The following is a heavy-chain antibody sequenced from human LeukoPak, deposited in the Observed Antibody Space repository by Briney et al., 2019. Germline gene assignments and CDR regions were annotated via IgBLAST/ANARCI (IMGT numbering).Heavy chain of an antibody. D-gene: IGHD5-24*01. Sequence: GGSLRLSCAASGFSISDYYMSWVRQAPGKGLEWVSGISGSGGSTYYADSVKGRFTMSRDNSKNTLYLQMNSLRVEDTAVYYCAKRTLLGPEEWLQSLYFDYWGQGTLVTVSS. V-gene: IGHV3-23*01. CDR1: GFSISDYY. J-gene: IGHJ4*02. CDR3: AKRTLLGPEEWLQSLYFDY. CDR2: ISGSGGST.